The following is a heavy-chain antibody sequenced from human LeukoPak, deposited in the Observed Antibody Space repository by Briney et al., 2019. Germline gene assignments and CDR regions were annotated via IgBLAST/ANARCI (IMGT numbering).Heavy chain of an antibody. CDR2: INHSGST. J-gene: IGHJ5*02. CDR1: GGSFSGYY. Sequence: SETLSLTCAVYGGSFSGYYWSWIRQPPGKGLEWIGEINHSGSTNYNPSLKSRVTISVDTSKNQFSLKLSSVTAADTAVYYCARGQKYYYGSGMPYGWFDPWGQGTLVTVSS. V-gene: IGHV4-34*01. D-gene: IGHD3-10*01. CDR3: ARGQKYYYGSGMPYGWFDP.